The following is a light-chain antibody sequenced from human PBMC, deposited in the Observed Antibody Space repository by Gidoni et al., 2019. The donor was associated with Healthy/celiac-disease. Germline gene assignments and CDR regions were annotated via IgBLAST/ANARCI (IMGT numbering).Light chain of an antibody. Sequence: DIQMTQSPSSLSASVGDRVTITCQASQDISNYLNWYQQKPGKDPKLLIYDASNLQTGVPSRFSGSGAGTDCTFTISSLQREDMATYYCQQYDNLPPALTFGGGTKVEIK. CDR1: QDISNY. V-gene: IGKV1-33*01. CDR3: QQYDNLPPALT. J-gene: IGKJ4*01. CDR2: DAS.